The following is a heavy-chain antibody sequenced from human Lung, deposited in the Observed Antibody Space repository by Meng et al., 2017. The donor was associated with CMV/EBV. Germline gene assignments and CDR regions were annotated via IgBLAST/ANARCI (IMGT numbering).Heavy chain of an antibody. CDR2: INAYNGDT. CDR1: GYTFTNYG. J-gene: IGHJ4*02. Sequence: QAQLVPSGCEVKKPEASGKVSCKASGYTFTNYGITWVRQAPGQGLEWMGWINAYNGDTNYAQTLRGRVTMTTDTSTSTAYMELRSLRSDDTAVYYCARVEVGITSGDYWGQGTLVTVSS. V-gene: IGHV1-18*01. D-gene: IGHD1-26*01. CDR3: ARVEVGITSGDY.